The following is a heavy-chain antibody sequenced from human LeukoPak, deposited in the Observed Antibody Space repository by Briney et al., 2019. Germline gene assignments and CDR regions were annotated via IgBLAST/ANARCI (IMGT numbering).Heavy chain of an antibody. J-gene: IGHJ4*02. CDR1: GLSFSSYG. CDR2: ISGNGASI. D-gene: IGHD3-22*01. CDR3: AKGSYYYDSTGYSPAPGD. Sequence: GGSLRLSCAASGLSFSSYGMSWVRQAPGQGLEWVSSISGNGASIYYADSVKGRLTISRDNSKNTLHLQMNSLRAEDTAVYFCAKGSYYYDSTGYSPAPGDWGQGTLVTVSS. V-gene: IGHV3-23*01.